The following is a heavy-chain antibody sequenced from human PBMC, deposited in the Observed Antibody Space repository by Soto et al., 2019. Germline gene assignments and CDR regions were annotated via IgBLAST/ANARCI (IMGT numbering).Heavy chain of an antibody. CDR3: AWDGVVAARPGLSYYYMDV. J-gene: IGHJ6*03. D-gene: IGHD6-6*01. V-gene: IGHV4-39*01. Sequence: PSETLSLTCTVSGGSISSSSYYWGWIRQPPGKGLEWIGSIYYSGSTYYNPSLKSRVTISVDTSKNQFSLKLSSVTAADTAVYYCAWDGVVAARPGLSYYYMDVWGKGTTVTVSS. CDR2: IYYSGST. CDR1: GGSISSSSYY.